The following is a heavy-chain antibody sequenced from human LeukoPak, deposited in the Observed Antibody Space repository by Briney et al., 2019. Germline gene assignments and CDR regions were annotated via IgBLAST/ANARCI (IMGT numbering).Heavy chain of an antibody. Sequence: GGSLRLSCAASGFTFSRYWMSWVRQAPGKGLEWVANIKQDGSEKYYVDSVKGRFTISRDNAKNSLYLQMNSLRAEDTAVYYCARYNSASGSNYWGQGTLVTVSS. CDR2: IKQDGSEK. V-gene: IGHV3-7*01. CDR1: GFTFSRYW. J-gene: IGHJ4*02. CDR3: ARYNSASGSNY. D-gene: IGHD3-10*01.